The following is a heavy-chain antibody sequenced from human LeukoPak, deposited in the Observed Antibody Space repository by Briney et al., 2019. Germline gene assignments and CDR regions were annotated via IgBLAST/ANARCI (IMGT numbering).Heavy chain of an antibody. CDR2: THHSGRS. Sequence: PSETLSLTCAVSGDSVSYDNWWSWVRQPPGKGLEWIGETHHSGRSDYKPSLKIRLTVSVDKSKPQVSLSLPSVTASETPVYYCARHHYFALAYWGQGTLVTVSS. CDR3: ARHHYFALAY. D-gene: IGHD2-21*01. J-gene: IGHJ4*02. CDR1: GDSVSYDNW. V-gene: IGHV4-4*02.